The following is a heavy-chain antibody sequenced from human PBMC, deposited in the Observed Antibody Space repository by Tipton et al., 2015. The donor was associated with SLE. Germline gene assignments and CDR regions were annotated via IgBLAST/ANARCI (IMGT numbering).Heavy chain of an antibody. J-gene: IGHJ4*02. V-gene: IGHV1-2*02. CDR3: AGEGGGVSADY. D-gene: IGHD3-16*01. Sequence: QSGAEVKKPGDSVKVSCKASGYTFTGYYMHWVRQAPGQGLEWMGWINPNSGGTNYAQKFQGRVPMTRDTSISTAYMELSRLRSEAPAVFYWAGEGGGVSADYWGQGTLVTVSS. CDR2: INPNSGGT. CDR1: GYTFTGYY.